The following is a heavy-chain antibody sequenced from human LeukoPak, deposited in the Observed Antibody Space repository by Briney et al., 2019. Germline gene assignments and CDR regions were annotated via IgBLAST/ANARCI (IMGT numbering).Heavy chain of an antibody. Sequence: SETLSLTCAVSGGSISSGGYSWSWIRQPPGKGLEWIGYTYHSGGTYYNPSLKSRVTISVDRSKNQFSLELNSVTAADTAVYYCARAPTVTSNGFDFWGQGTLVTVSS. CDR1: GGSISSGGYS. D-gene: IGHD4-17*01. V-gene: IGHV4-30-2*01. CDR2: TYHSGGT. CDR3: ARAPTVTSNGFDF. J-gene: IGHJ4*02.